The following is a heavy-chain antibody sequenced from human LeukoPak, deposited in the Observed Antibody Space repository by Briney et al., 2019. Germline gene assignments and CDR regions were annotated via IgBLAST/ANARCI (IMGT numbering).Heavy chain of an antibody. V-gene: IGHV3-30-3*01. CDR3: ARLLASSGFDY. Sequence: GGSLRLSCAASGFTFSSYAMHWVRQAPGKGPEWVAVISYDGSNKYYADSVKGRFTISRDNSKNTLYLQMNSLRAEDTAVYYCARLLASSGFDYWGQGTLVTVSS. D-gene: IGHD6-19*01. CDR1: GFTFSSYA. J-gene: IGHJ4*02. CDR2: ISYDGSNK.